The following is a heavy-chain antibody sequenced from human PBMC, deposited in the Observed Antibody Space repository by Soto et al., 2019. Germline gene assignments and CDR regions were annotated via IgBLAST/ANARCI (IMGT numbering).Heavy chain of an antibody. CDR1: GSTFTGYA. J-gene: IGHJ4*02. CDR3: ASNSYIASDHDSYVLDY. D-gene: IGHD5-12*01. Sequence: GPVTVACTASGSTFTGYAMHWVRQAPRQRPEWMGWINAGNGDTKYSEKLQGRVTFTRDTSASTTYMELSSLRSEDTAVYYCASNSYIASDHDSYVLDYLGQGTPVTVSS. CDR2: INAGNGDT. V-gene: IGHV1-3*01.